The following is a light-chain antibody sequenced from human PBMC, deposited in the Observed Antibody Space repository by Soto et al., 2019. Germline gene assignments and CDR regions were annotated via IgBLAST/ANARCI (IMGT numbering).Light chain of an antibody. CDR1: QSLNNW. V-gene: IGKV1-5*03. Sequence: DIHMTQSPSTLSASVGDRVTFTCRASQSLNNWLAWYQQKPGKAPKLLIYKASTLESGVPSRFSGSGSGTEFTLTISSLQSDDISTYDYRHYNGYPITFGGGTKVDSK. J-gene: IGKJ4*01. CDR3: RHYNGYPIT. CDR2: KAS.